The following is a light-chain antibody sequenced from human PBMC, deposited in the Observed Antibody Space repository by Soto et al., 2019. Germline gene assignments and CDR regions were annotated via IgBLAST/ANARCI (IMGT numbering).Light chain of an antibody. V-gene: IGKV1-12*01. Sequence: DIQMTQSPSSVSASVGDRVTITCRASQAIDSWLVWYQQKPGEAPKLLIFTGSLLHSGVPPRFSGSGSGTDFTLTISSLQPEDSETYYCQQTLSFPPTFGQGTKVDIK. CDR2: TGS. J-gene: IGKJ1*01. CDR3: QQTLSFPPT. CDR1: QAIDSW.